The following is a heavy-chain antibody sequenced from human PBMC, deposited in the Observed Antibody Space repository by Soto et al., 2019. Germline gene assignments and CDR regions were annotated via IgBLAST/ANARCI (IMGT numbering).Heavy chain of an antibody. CDR3: ARDSRDSSGTPGY. J-gene: IGHJ4*02. Sequence: VGSLRLSGVASGFTFSSYSMNWVRQAPGKGLEWVSSISSSSSYIYYADSVKGRFTISRDNAKNSLYLQMNSLRAEDTAVYYCARDSRDSSGTPGYWGQGTLVTVSS. CDR2: ISSSSSYI. CDR1: GFTFSSYS. V-gene: IGHV3-21*01. D-gene: IGHD3-22*01.